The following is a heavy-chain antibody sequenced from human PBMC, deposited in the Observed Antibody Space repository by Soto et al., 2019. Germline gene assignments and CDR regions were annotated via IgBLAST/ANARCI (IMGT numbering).Heavy chain of an antibody. CDR1: GYSFSSYW. V-gene: IGHV5-51*01. J-gene: IGHJ6*02. D-gene: IGHD3-9*01. CDR3: ARNSLTGYYNYYYSMDV. CDR2: IYPDDSDT. Sequence: GESLKISCKSSGYSFSSYWIAWVRLMPGKGLEWMGSIYPDDSDTKYSPSLQGQVTISADKSISAAYLQWSSLKASDTAIYYCARNSLTGYYNYYYSMDVWGQGTTVTVYS.